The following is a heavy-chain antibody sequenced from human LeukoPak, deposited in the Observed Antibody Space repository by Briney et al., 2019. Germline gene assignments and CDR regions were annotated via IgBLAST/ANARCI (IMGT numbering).Heavy chain of an antibody. CDR3: ARDPAYYYDSSGVFDY. CDR1: GGSISSGDYY. CDR2: IYYSGST. Sequence: SQTLSLTCTVSGGSISSGDYYWSWLRQPPGKGLEWIGYIYYSGSTYYNPSLKSRVTISVDTSKNQFSLKLSSVTAADTAVYYCARDPAYYYDSSGVFDYWGRGTLVTVSS. V-gene: IGHV4-30-4*01. J-gene: IGHJ4*02. D-gene: IGHD3-22*01.